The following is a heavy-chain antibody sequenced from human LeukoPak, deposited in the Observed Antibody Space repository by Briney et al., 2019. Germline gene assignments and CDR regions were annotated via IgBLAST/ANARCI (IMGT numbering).Heavy chain of an antibody. V-gene: IGHV4-31*03. CDR3: AREGIQLWFGPAGASPDY. J-gene: IGHJ4*02. D-gene: IGHD5-18*01. CDR1: GGSISSGGYY. CDR2: IYYSGST. Sequence: LSLTCTVSGGSISSGGYYWSWIRQHXXEGLEGIGYIYYSGSTYYNPSLKSRVTISVDTSKNQFSLKLSSVTAADTAVYYCAREGIQLWFGPAGASPDYWGQGTLVTVSS.